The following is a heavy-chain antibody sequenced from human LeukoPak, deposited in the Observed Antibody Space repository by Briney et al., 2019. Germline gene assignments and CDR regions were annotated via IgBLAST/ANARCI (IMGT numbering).Heavy chain of an antibody. D-gene: IGHD3-10*01. CDR1: GFTFSTYW. CDR2: LMVVGSEK. V-gene: IGHV3-7*03. Sequence: GGSLRLSCVASGFTFSTYWMSWVRQAPGEGLEWVARLMVVGSEKYYVDSVKGRFTISRDNAKNSLYLQMDSLRVDDTGVYFCARGGKMYGSDWGQGTLVTVSS. J-gene: IGHJ4*02. CDR3: ARGGKMYGSD.